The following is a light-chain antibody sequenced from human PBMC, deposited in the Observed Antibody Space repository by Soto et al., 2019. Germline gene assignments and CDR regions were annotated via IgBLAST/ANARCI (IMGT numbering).Light chain of an antibody. V-gene: IGLV1-40*01. Sequence: QSVLTQPPSVSGAPGQRVTISCTGSGSNIGAGYDVHWYQQLPGTAPKLLIYGNSNRPSGVPDRFSGSKSGTSASLAITGLQAEDEADYYCQSYDSSLSGCVFGGGTKVTVL. J-gene: IGLJ2*01. CDR2: GNS. CDR1: GSNIGAGYD. CDR3: QSYDSSLSGCV.